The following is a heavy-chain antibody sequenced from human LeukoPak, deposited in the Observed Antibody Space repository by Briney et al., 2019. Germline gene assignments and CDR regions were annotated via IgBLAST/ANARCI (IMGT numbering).Heavy chain of an antibody. D-gene: IGHD2-2*01. J-gene: IGHJ4*02. V-gene: IGHV3-23*01. CDR3: ATRPGAIIGPLDY. CDR1: GFFFSSYA. CDR2: ISGGDDRT. Sequence: GRSLRLSCAASGFFFSSYAMTWVRQAPGKGLEWVSSISGGDDRTYYTDSVKGRFTISRDSSRNTLYLQMNSLRVDDTAVYYCATRPGAIIGPLDYWGQEILVTVSS.